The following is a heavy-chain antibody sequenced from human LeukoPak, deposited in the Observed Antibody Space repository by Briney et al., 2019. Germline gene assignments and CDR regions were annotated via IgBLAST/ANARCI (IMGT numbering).Heavy chain of an antibody. Sequence: GRSLRLSCAASGFTFSSYAMHWVRQAPGKGLEWVAVISYDGTNKYYADSVKGRFTISRDNAKNSLYLQMNSLRAEDTAVYYCARDRDGTQLLSKRRYYYMDVWGKGTTVTVSS. CDR3: ARDRDGTQLLSKRRYYYMDV. D-gene: IGHD3-10*01. CDR2: ISYDGTNK. V-gene: IGHV3-30*04. CDR1: GFTFSSYA. J-gene: IGHJ6*03.